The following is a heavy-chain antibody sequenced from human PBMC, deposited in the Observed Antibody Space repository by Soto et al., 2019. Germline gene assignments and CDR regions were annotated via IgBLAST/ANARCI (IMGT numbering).Heavy chain of an antibody. V-gene: IGHV3-48*03. Sequence: GSLRFSCAASGVTLSPSEMSLVRHAAGKGLEWISYISSSGSTIHYADSVKGRFSISRDNAKKSLFLQMNSLRAEDTAVYYCVREAPCSNGVCQFDYWGRGTLVTVSS. CDR3: VREAPCSNGVCQFDY. D-gene: IGHD2-8*01. CDR2: ISSSGSTI. J-gene: IGHJ4*02. CDR1: GVTLSPSE.